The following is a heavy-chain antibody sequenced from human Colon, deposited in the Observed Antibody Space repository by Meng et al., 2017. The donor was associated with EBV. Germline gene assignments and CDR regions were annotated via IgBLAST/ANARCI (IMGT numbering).Heavy chain of an antibody. CDR1: GVSIRSKFR. CDR3: ARGKQDAWELLAY. Sequence: QAPPQVAGPGLVKPSGTLSPTCGVFGVSIRSKFRWTWVRQPPGKGLEWIGDIDDSGSTNYNPSLNSRISISLDKSKNHFSLKVNSVTAADTAVYYCARGKQDAWELLAYWGQGALVTVSS. CDR2: IDDSGST. J-gene: IGHJ4*02. V-gene: IGHV4-4*02. D-gene: IGHD1-26*01.